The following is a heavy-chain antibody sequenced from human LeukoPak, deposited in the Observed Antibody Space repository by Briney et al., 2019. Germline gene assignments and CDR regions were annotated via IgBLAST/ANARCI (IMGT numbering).Heavy chain of an antibody. CDR2: ISYDGSNK. D-gene: IGHD2-21*02. Sequence: GGSLRLSCAAPGFTFSSYGMHWVRQAPGKGLEWVAVISYDGSNKYYADSVKGRFTISRDNSKNTLYLQMNSLRAEDTAVYYCAKGLNGYLDYWGQGTLVTVSS. CDR3: AKGLNGYLDY. J-gene: IGHJ4*02. V-gene: IGHV3-30*18. CDR1: GFTFSSYG.